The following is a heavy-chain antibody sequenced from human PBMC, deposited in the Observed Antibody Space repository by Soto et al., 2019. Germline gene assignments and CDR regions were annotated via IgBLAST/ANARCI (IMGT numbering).Heavy chain of an antibody. CDR1: GGSISSYY. CDR2: IYYSGST. D-gene: IGHD2-15*01. Sequence: PSETLSLTCTVSGGSISSYYWSWIRQPPGKGLEWMGYIYYSGSTNYNPSLKSRVTISVDTSKIQFSLKLSSVTAADTAVYYCARCRDAFGFDSWGQGTLVTVSS. J-gene: IGHJ4*02. V-gene: IGHV4-59*01. CDR3: ARCRDAFGFDS.